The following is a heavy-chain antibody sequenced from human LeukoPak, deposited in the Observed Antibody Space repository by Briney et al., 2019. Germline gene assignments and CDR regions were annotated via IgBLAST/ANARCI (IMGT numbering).Heavy chain of an antibody. D-gene: IGHD6-13*01. V-gene: IGHV4-39*07. CDR3: ARDPRYSSSWFPFDY. CDR2: IYYSGST. CDR1: GGSISSSSYY. J-gene: IGHJ4*02. Sequence: SETLSLTCTVSGGSISSSSYYWGWIRQPPGKGLEWIGSIYYSGSTYYNPSLKSRVTISVDTSKNQFSLKLSSVTAADTAVYYCARDPRYSSSWFPFDYWGQGTLVTVSS.